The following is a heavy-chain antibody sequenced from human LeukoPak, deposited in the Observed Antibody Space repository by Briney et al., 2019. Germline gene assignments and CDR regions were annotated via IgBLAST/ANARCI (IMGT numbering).Heavy chain of an antibody. J-gene: IGHJ4*02. CDR1: GFTFSSYE. Sequence: GGSLRLSCAASGFTFSSYEMNWVRQAPGKGLEWVSYISSSGGTGYYADSVKSRFTISRDNAKNSLYLQMNSLRAEDTAVYYCARDVIQPWLLFDYWGQGTLVTVSS. CDR2: ISSSGGTG. CDR3: ARDVIQPWLLFDY. D-gene: IGHD5-18*01. V-gene: IGHV3-48*03.